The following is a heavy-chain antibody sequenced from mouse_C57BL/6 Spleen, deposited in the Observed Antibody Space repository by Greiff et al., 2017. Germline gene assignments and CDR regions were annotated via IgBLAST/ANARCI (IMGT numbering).Heavy chain of an antibody. V-gene: IGHV14-4*01. CDR3: ALLREDY. Sequence: EVQLQQSGAELVRPGASVKLSCTASGFNIKDDYMHWVKQRPEQGLEWIGWIDPENGDTEYASKFQGKATITADTSSNTAYMQLSSLTSEDSAVYYCALLREDYWGQGTSVTVSS. CDR2: IDPENGDT. D-gene: IGHD1-1*01. J-gene: IGHJ4*01. CDR1: GFNIKDDY.